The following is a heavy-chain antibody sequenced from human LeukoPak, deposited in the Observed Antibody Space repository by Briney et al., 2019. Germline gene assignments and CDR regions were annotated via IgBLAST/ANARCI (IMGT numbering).Heavy chain of an antibody. CDR3: ARTPMHYYDSSGYSDY. CDR1: GGSISSGGYY. J-gene: IGHJ4*02. D-gene: IGHD3-22*01. Sequence: NPSETLSLTCTVSGGSISSGGYYWSWIRQHPGKGLEWIGYIYYSGSTYYNPSLKNRVTISVDTSKNQFSLKLSSVTAADTAVYYCARTPMHYYDSSGYSDYWGQGTLVTVSS. V-gene: IGHV4-31*03. CDR2: IYYSGST.